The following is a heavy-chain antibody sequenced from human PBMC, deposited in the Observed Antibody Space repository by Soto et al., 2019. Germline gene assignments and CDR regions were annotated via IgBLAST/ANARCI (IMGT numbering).Heavy chain of an antibody. CDR3: TTYYDFWSGYYYGMDV. J-gene: IGHJ6*02. V-gene: IGHV3-15*07. CDR1: GFTFSNAW. D-gene: IGHD3-3*01. CDR2: IKSKTDGGTT. Sequence: GGSLRLSCAASGFTFSNAWMNWVRQAPGKGLEWVGRIKSKTDGGTTDYAAPVKGRFTISRDDSKNTLYLQMNSLKTEDTAVYYCTTYYDFWSGYYYGMDVWGQGTTVTVSS.